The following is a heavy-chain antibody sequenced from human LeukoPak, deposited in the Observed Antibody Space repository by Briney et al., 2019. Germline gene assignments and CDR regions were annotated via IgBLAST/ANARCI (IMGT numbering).Heavy chain of an antibody. CDR1: GFTVTSNW. Sequence: PGGSLRLSCAASGFTVTSNWIHWVRQAPGKGLVWVSRIDDAGSGTSYADSVKGRFTIFRDTAKNTVYLQMNSLRVDDTAVYYCATVFDLWGQGTLVTVSS. CDR3: ATVFDL. CDR2: IDDAGSGT. J-gene: IGHJ4*02. V-gene: IGHV3-74*01.